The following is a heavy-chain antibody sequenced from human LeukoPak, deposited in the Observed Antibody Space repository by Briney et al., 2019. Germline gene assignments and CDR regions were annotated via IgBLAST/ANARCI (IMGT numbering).Heavy chain of an antibody. J-gene: IGHJ4*02. CDR1: GGSISSSSYY. CDR3: ARDSSGFPRY. CDR2: IYYSGST. D-gene: IGHD3-22*01. V-gene: IGHV4-39*01. Sequence: SETLSLTCTVSGGSISSSSYYWGWIRQPPGKGLEWIGSIYYSGSTYYNPSLKSRVTISVDTSKNQFSLKLSSVAAADTAVYYCARDSSGFPRYWGQGTLVTVSS.